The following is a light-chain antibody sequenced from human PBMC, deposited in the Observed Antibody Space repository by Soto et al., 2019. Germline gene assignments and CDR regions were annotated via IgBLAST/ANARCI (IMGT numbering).Light chain of an antibody. Sequence: DIQMTQSPSTLSASVGDRVTITCRASQSISSWLAWYQQKPGKAPKLLIYDASSLESGVPSRFSGSGSGTEFTLIISILQPDDFATYYCQQYNGNSFGQGTKLEIK. CDR1: QSISSW. J-gene: IGKJ2*01. V-gene: IGKV1-5*01. CDR2: DAS. CDR3: QQYNGNS.